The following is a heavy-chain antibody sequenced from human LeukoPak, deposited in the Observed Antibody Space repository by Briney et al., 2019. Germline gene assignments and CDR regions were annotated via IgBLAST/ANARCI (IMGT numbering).Heavy chain of an antibody. D-gene: IGHD6-13*01. CDR1: GYTFNTYG. CDR2: ISEYNGKT. Sequence: GASVKVSCKASGYTFNTYGMTWVGQAPGQGLEWMGWISEYNGKTKYAQKLQDRVTMTTDTSTTTAYMELRSLRSDDTAVYYCARGPPIYASFIAAAGTDDYWGQGTLVTVSS. V-gene: IGHV1-18*01. J-gene: IGHJ4*02. CDR3: ARGPPIYASFIAAAGTDDY.